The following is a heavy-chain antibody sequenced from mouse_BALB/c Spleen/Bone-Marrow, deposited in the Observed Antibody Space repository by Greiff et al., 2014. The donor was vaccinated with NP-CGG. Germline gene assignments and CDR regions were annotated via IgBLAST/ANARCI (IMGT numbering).Heavy chain of an antibody. CDR1: GFSLTSYG. CDR2: IWAGGST. CDR3: ARALYYYGSSYYTMDY. V-gene: IGHV2-9*02. D-gene: IGHD1-1*01. Sequence: QVQLQQSGPGLVAPSQSLSIACIVSGFSLTSYGVHWVRRPPGKGLEWLGAIWAGGSTDYNSALMSRLSISKDNSKSQVFLKMNSLQTDDTAMSYGARALYYYGSSYYTMDYWGQGTSVIVSS. J-gene: IGHJ4*01.